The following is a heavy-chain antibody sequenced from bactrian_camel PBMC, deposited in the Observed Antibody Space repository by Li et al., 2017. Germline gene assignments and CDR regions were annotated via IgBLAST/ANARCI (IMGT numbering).Heavy chain of an antibody. Sequence: VQLVESGGGTVQPGGSLRLSCVAHGYKYKTNCRGWVRPIPDKEREGAAGIESDGSTSYADSVKGRFTISQDSAKNSVDLLMNSLTPDDTAVYDCAATGQMLAVAGCRTQGTQVTVS. D-gene: IGHD1*01. V-gene: IGHV3S9*01. CDR1: GYKYKTNC. CDR2: IESDGST. J-gene: IGHJ4*01.